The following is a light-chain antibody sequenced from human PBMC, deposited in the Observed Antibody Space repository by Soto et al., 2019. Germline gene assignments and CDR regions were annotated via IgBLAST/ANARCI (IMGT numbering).Light chain of an antibody. V-gene: IGLV4-69*01. CDR2: LNSDGSH. CDR3: QTWGTGIQV. J-gene: IGLJ2*01. CDR1: SGHSSYA. Sequence: QLVLTQSPSASASLGASVKLTCTLSSGHSSYAIAWHQQQPEKGPRYLMNLNSDGSHSKGDGIPDRFSGSSSGAERYLTISSLPSEDEADYYCQTWGTGIQVFGGGTKLTVL.